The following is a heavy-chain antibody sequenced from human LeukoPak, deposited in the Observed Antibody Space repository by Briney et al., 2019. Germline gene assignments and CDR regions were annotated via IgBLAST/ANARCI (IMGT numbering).Heavy chain of an antibody. V-gene: IGHV3-30-3*01. CDR3: ARGGTYYYDSSGYYYSYYFDY. CDR1: GFTFSSYA. CDR2: ISYDGSNK. Sequence: PGGSLRLSCAASGFTFSSYAMHWVRQAPGKGLEWVAVISYDGSNKYYADSVKGRFTISRDNSKNTLYLQMNSLRAEDTAVYYCARGGTYYYDSSGYYYSYYFDYWGQGTLVTVSS. D-gene: IGHD3-22*01. J-gene: IGHJ4*02.